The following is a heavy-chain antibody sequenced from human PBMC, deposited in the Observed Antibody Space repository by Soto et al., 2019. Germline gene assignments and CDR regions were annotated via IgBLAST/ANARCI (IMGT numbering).Heavy chain of an antibody. V-gene: IGHV4-59*01. J-gene: IGHJ4*02. CDR3: ARDHPHSYGVYYFDY. CDR1: CGSLSNYY. Sequence: SETLSLTCTVSCGSLSNYYWKWIRQSPGKGLEWIGYIYSSGSTHYNPSLQNRVTISIDTSKNQVSLKVNSVTAADTAVYYCARDHPHSYGVYYFDYWGQGTPVTVSS. D-gene: IGHD5-18*01. CDR2: IYSSGST.